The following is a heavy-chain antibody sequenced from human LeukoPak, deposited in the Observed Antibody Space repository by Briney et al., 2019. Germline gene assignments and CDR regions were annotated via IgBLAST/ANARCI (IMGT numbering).Heavy chain of an antibody. V-gene: IGHV1-69*13. CDR1: GGTFSSYA. Sequence: ASVKVSCKASGGTFSSYAISWVRQAPGQGPEWMGGIIPIFGTANYAQKFQGRVTITADESTSTAYMELSSLRSEDTAVYYCARRYCSSTSCYLHEAAFDYWGQGTLATVSS. D-gene: IGHD2-2*01. CDR3: ARRYCSSTSCYLHEAAFDY. CDR2: IIPIFGTA. J-gene: IGHJ4*02.